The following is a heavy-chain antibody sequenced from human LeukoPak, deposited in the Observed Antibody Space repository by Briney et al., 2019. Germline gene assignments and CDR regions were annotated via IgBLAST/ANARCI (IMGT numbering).Heavy chain of an antibody. V-gene: IGHV1-69*01. D-gene: IGHD5-18*01. CDR1: GGTFSSYA. CDR2: IIPIFGTA. Sequence: SVKVSCKAPGGTFSSYAISWVRQAPGQGLEWMGGIIPIFGTANYAQKFQGRVTITADESTSTAYMELSSLRSEDTAVYYCAREAMDTAMVPGSFDIWGQGTMVTVSS. J-gene: IGHJ3*02. CDR3: AREAMDTAMVPGSFDI.